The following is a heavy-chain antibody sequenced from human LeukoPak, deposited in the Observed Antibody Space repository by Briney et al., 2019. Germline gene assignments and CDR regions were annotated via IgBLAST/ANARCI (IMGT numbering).Heavy chain of an antibody. CDR3: AKEPVEMATIGYFDY. CDR2: ISGSGGST. Sequence: GGSLRLSCAPSGLTFSSYAMSWVRQPPGKGLEWVSAISGSGGSTYYADSVKGRFTISRDNSKNTLYLQMNSLRGEDTAVYYCAKEPVEMATIGYFDYWGQGTLVTVSS. J-gene: IGHJ4*02. D-gene: IGHD5-24*01. V-gene: IGHV3-23*01. CDR1: GLTFSSYA.